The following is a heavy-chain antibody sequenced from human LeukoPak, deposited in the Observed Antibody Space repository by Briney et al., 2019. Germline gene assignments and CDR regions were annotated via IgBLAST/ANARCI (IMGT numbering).Heavy chain of an antibody. V-gene: IGHV1-69*01. Sequence: SVKVSCKASGGAFSSYAISWVRQAPGQGLEWMGGIIPIFGTANYAQKFQGRVTITADESTSTAYMELSSLRSEDTAVYYCARGTYYYDSSGFEFDYWGQGTLVTVSS. CDR3: ARGTYYYDSSGFEFDY. D-gene: IGHD3-22*01. CDR1: GGAFSSYA. CDR2: IIPIFGTA. J-gene: IGHJ4*02.